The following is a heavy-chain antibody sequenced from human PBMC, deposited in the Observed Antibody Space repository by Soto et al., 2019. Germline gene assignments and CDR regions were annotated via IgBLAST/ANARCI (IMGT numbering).Heavy chain of an antibody. CDR3: ASWSYGMDV. J-gene: IGHJ6*02. CDR2: IWYDGSNK. CDR1: GFTFSSYG. V-gene: IGHV3-33*01. Sequence: GGSLRPSCAASGFTFSSYGMHWVRQAPGKGLEWVAVIWYDGSNKYYADSVKGRFTVSRDNSKNTLYLQMNSLRAEDTAVYYCASWSYGMDVWGQGTTVTVSS.